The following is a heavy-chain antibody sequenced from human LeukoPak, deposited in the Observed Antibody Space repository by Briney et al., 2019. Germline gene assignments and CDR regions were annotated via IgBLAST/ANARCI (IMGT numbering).Heavy chain of an antibody. CDR2: ITASGTAM. CDR3: AHTVTPRYFQF. D-gene: IGHD4-17*01. CDR1: GFTFSSYS. V-gene: IGHV3-48*04. J-gene: IGHJ1*01. Sequence: GGSLRLSCAASGFTFSSYSMNWVRQAPGKGLEWVSHITASGTAMFYADSVKGRFTISRDNAKNSLYLQMNSLRTEDTALYYCAHTVTPRYFQFWGQGTLVTVSS.